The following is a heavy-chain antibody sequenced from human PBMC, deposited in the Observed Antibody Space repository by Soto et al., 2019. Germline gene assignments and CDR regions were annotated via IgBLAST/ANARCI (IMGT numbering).Heavy chain of an antibody. CDR1: GGSISSYY. CDR2: IYYSGST. Sequence: QVQLQESGPGLVKPSETLSLTCTVSGGSISSYYWSWIRQPPGKGLEWIGYIYYSGSTNYNPSLKSRVTISVDTSKNQFSLTLSSVTAADTAVYYSARVESNDFWRGYYRYYGMDVWGQGTTVTVSS. CDR3: ARVESNDFWRGYYRYYGMDV. D-gene: IGHD3-3*01. J-gene: IGHJ6*02. V-gene: IGHV4-59*01.